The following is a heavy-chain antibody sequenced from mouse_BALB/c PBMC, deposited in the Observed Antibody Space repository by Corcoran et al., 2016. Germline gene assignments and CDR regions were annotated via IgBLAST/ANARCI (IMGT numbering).Heavy chain of an antibody. V-gene: IGHV1-18*01. CDR1: GYTFTDYN. CDR2: INPRSGGT. D-gene: IGHD1-1*01. CDR3: ARWCITSFDY. Sequence: EVQLQQSGPVLVKPGASVKIPCKASGYTFTDYNMDWVKQSHGKSLEWIGDINPRSGGTIYNQTFKGKATLTVDKSSSTAYMELRSLTSEDTAVYYCARWCITSFDYWGQGTTVTVSS. J-gene: IGHJ2*01.